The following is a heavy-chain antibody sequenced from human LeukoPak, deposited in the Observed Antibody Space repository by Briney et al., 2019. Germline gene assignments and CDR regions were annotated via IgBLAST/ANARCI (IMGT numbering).Heavy chain of an antibody. D-gene: IGHD6-13*01. CDR1: GFTFSSYS. J-gene: IGHJ4*02. V-gene: IGHV3-21*01. CDR2: ISSSSSYI. CDR3: ATGSYSSSWVGY. Sequence: GGSLRLSCAASGFTFSSYSMNWVRQAPGKGLEWVSSISSSSSYIYYADSVKGRFTISRDNAKNSLYLQMNSLRAEDTAVYYCATGSYSSSWVGYWGQGTLVTVSS.